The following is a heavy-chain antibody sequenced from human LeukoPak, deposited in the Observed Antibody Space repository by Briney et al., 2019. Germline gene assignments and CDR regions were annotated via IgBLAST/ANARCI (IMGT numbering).Heavy chain of an antibody. Sequence: PGGSLRLSCAAAGFTFSTYGIHWVRQAPGMGLEWVAFIRYDGSNKYYADSVKGRFTICRDNFMNTVYLQMNSLRPEDTDVYYCAKEGYSSGWYEDYWGQGTLVTVSS. CDR1: GFTFSTYG. CDR3: AKEGYSSGWYEDY. V-gene: IGHV3-30*02. D-gene: IGHD6-19*01. J-gene: IGHJ4*02. CDR2: IRYDGSNK.